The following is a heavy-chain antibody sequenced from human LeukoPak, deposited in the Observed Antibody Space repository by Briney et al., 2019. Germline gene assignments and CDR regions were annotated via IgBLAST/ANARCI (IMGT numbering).Heavy chain of an antibody. Sequence: PSETLSLTCTVSGDSISSSSYYWGWIRQPPGKGLEWIGSTYYSGSTFCNPPLQSRVTISVDTSKNLFSLKLSSVTAADTAVYYCARHMRIPLYGDFDYWGQGTLVTVSS. CDR3: ARHMRIPLYGDFDY. J-gene: IGHJ4*02. D-gene: IGHD4-17*01. CDR1: GDSISSSSYY. CDR2: TYYSGST. V-gene: IGHV4-39*01.